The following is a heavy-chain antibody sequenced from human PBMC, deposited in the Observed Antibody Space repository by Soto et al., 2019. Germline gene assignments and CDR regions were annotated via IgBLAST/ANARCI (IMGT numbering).Heavy chain of an antibody. CDR1: GYTFTGYY. CDR2: INPNSGGT. CDR3: VMDIVVVPAAPGPYGMDV. D-gene: IGHD2-2*03. V-gene: IGHV1-2*02. J-gene: IGHJ6*02. Sequence: EASVKVSCEASGYTFTGYYMHWVRQAPGQGLEWMGWINPNSGGTNYAQKFQGRVTMTRDTSISTAYMELSRLRSDDTAVYYCVMDIVVVPAAPGPYGMDVWGQGTTVTVSS.